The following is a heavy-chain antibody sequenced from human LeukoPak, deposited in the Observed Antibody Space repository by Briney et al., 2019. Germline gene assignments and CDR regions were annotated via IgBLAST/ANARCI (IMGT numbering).Heavy chain of an antibody. Sequence: SCKASGYTFTSYAMHWVRQAPGKGLEWVAVISYDGSNKYYADSVKGRFTISRDNSKNTLYLQMNSLRAEDTAVYYCASSNPAGTSWRPFDNWGQGTLVTVSS. CDR3: ASSNPAGTSWRPFDN. V-gene: IGHV3-30-3*01. CDR2: ISYDGSNK. J-gene: IGHJ4*02. CDR1: GYTFTSYA. D-gene: IGHD6-13*01.